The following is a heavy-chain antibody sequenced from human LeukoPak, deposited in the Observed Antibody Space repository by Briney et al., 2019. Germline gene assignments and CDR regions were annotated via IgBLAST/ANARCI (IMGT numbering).Heavy chain of an antibody. CDR3: ARTTEGGYTYGYFYYYYMDV. D-gene: IGHD5-18*01. Sequence: PSETLSLTCTVSGYSISSGYYWGWIRQPPGKGLEWIGSIYHSGSTYYNPSLKSRVTMSVDTSKNQFSLKLSSVTAADTAVYYCARTTEGGYTYGYFYYYYMDVWGKGTTVTISS. CDR1: GYSISSGYY. J-gene: IGHJ6*03. CDR2: IYHSGST. V-gene: IGHV4-38-2*02.